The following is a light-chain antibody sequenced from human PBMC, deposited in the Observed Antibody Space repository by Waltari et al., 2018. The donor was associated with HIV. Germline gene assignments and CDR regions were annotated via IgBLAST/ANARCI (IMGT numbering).Light chain of an antibody. CDR3: QQYYSTPYT. CDR1: QSVFYSPNNNNY. V-gene: IGKV4-1*01. J-gene: IGKJ2*01. Sequence: DIVMTQSPDSLAVSLGERATINCRSSQSVFYSPNNNNYLAWYRQKPGQPPKLLFYWASIRESGVPDRFSGSGSGTDFTLTISSLQAEDVAVYYCQQYYSTPYTFGQGTKLEIK. CDR2: WAS.